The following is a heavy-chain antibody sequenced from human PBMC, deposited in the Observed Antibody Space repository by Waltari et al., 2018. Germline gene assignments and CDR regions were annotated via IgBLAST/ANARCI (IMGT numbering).Heavy chain of an antibody. V-gene: IGHV3-23*01. J-gene: IGHJ4*02. CDR3: AKRGGTGTVTVGGIHCDY. Sequence: EGQLLASAGGLVPIGGSLRLSCAATGYTLGTYPMTWFVQAQGSEVEWATRCSSSSIKTYHPNSVKGRFTISKDNSNKTSYLEVKSLRVEDTATYYCAKRGGTGTVTVGGIHCDYWGQGTLVTVSS. CDR1: GYTLGTYP. CDR2: CSSSSIKT. D-gene: IGHD3-22*01.